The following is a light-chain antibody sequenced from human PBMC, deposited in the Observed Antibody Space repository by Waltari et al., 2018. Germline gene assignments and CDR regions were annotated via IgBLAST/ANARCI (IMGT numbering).Light chain of an antibody. V-gene: IGLV3-19*01. CDR1: SPTNHN. Sequence: SSELTQDPAVSVALGQTGRITCKGDSPTNHNSNWYHQKPGTATLLVMYGKNHRPSGIPDRFSGSYSGDTASLTITGTQAEDEADYYCNSRDSNGNPFVFGPGTKVTVL. CDR3: NSRDSNGNPFV. J-gene: IGLJ1*01. CDR2: GKN.